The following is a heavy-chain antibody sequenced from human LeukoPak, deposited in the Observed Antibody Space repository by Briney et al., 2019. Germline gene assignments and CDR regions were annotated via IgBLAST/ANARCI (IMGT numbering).Heavy chain of an antibody. J-gene: IGHJ4*02. CDR1: GGSISSSSYY. CDR3: ARHVAAAIDY. D-gene: IGHD6-13*01. CDR2: IYYSGST. Sequence: KPSETLSLTCTVSGGSISSSSYYWGWIRQPPGKGLEWIGYIYYSGSTNYNPSLKSRVTISEDTSKIQFSLKLSSVTAADTAVYYCARHVAAAIDYWGQGTLVTVSS. V-gene: IGHV4-61*05.